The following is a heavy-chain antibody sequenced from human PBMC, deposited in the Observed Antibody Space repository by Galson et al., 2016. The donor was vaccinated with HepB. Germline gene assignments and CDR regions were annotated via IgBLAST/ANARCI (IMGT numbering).Heavy chain of an antibody. J-gene: IGHJ4*02. D-gene: IGHD4-17*01. Sequence: SLRLSCAASGFTFSSYGIHWVRQAPGKGLEWVAVISYDGSNKKYGDSVKGRFTISRDNSKNTLYLQMNSLRAEDTAVYYCAKVGDKYYFDYWGQGTLVTVSS. CDR1: GFTFSSYG. V-gene: IGHV3-30*18. CDR2: ISYDGSNK. CDR3: AKVGDKYYFDY.